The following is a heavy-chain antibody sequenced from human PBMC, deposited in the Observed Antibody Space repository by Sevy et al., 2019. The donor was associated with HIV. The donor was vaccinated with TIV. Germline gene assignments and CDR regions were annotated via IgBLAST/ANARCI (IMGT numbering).Heavy chain of an antibody. CDR3: ATTSTPLYYYALDV. J-gene: IGHJ6*02. D-gene: IGHD1-26*01. Sequence: GRSLRLSCAASGFTVSSNYMSWVRQAPGKGLEWVSVIYSGEYTYYADSVKGRFTISRDISKNTLNLQMNSLRAEDTAIYYCATTSTPLYYYALDVWGQGTTVTVSS. V-gene: IGHV3-53*01. CDR2: IYSGEYT. CDR1: GFTVSSNY.